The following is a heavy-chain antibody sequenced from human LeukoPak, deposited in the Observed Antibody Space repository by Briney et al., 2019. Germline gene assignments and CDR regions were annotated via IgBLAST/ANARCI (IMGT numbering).Heavy chain of an antibody. V-gene: IGHV3-33*06. CDR3: AKISSSAESNFDY. J-gene: IGHJ4*02. D-gene: IGHD6-25*01. CDR1: GFTFSTYA. CDR2: IWLDGSKK. Sequence: QPGRSLRLSCAASGFTFSTYAMHWVRQAPGKGLEWVAFIWLDGSKKYYADSVKGRFAISRENSKNTVYLQMNDLRPEDTALYFCAKISSSAESNFDYWGQGTLLTVSS.